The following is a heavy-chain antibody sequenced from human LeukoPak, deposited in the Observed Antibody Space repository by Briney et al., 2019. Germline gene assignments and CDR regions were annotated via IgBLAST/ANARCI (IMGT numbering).Heavy chain of an antibody. J-gene: IGHJ6*03. Sequence: GASVKVSCKASGYTFTGYYMHWVRQAPGQGLEWMGWINPNSGGTNYAQKFQGGVTMTRDTSISTAYMELSRLRSDDTAVYYCAGDPGIAAVTNYYMDVWGKGTTVTVSS. CDR3: AGDPGIAAVTNYYMDV. CDR2: INPNSGGT. CDR1: GYTFTGYY. V-gene: IGHV1-2*02. D-gene: IGHD6-13*01.